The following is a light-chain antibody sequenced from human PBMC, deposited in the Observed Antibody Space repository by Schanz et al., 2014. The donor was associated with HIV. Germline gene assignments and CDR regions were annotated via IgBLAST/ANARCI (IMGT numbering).Light chain of an antibody. Sequence: QSALTQPASVSGSPGQSITISCTGTSSDVGGYNYVSWYQQHPGKAPQLMIYDVNNRPSGVSNRFSGSKSGNTASLTISGLQAEDEADYYCCSYAGSSTFVVFGGGTKLTVL. CDR3: CSYAGSSTFVV. V-gene: IGLV2-14*03. CDR1: SSDVGGYNY. J-gene: IGLJ2*01. CDR2: DVN.